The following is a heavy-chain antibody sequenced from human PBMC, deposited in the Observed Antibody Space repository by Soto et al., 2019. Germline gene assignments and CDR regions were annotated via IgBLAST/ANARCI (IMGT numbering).Heavy chain of an antibody. J-gene: IGHJ4*02. D-gene: IGHD1-26*01. CDR3: ASGLYSGSYYDY. CDR2: IKQDGSEK. V-gene: IGHV3-7*01. CDR1: GFTFSRYW. Sequence: EVQLVESGGTLVQPGGSLRLSCAASGFTFSRYWMSWVRQAPGKGLEWVANIKQDGSEKDYVDSVKGRFTISRANAKNSLYLQMNSLRAEDTAVYYCASGLYSGSYYDYWGQGTLVTVSS.